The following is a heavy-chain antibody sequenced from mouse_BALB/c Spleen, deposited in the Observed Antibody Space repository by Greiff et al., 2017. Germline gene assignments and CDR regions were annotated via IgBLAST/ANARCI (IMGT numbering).Heavy chain of an antibody. CDR1: GYTFTSYW. CDR3: ARRGGNYVRAMDY. Sequence: QVQLKQSGAELAKPGASVKMSCKASGYTFTSYWMHWVKQRPGQGLEWIGYINPSTGYTEYSQKFKDKATLTADKSSSTAYMQLSSLTSEDSAVYYCARRGGNYVRAMDYWGQGTSVTVSS. V-gene: IGHV1-7*01. J-gene: IGHJ4*01. D-gene: IGHD2-1*01. CDR2: INPSTGYT.